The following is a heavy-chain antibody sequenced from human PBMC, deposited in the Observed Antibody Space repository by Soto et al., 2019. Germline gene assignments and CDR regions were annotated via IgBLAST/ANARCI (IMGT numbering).Heavy chain of an antibody. CDR2: IWYDGSNK. CDR1: GFTFSSYA. CDR3: AKGTHLRQLDEYYFDY. D-gene: IGHD6-13*01. Sequence: PGGSLRLSCAASGFTFSSYAMHWVRQAPGKGLEWVAVIWYDGSNKYYADSVKGRFTISRDNSKNTLYLQMNSLRAEDTAVYYCAKGTHLRQLDEYYFDYWGQGTLGTVSS. J-gene: IGHJ4*02. V-gene: IGHV3-30*02.